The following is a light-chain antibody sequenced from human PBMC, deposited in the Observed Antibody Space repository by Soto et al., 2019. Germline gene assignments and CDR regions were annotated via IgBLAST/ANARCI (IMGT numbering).Light chain of an antibody. CDR2: EVS. CDR3: SSYAGSILGV. J-gene: IGLJ3*02. CDR1: SSDVGGYKY. Sequence: QSALTQPPSAPGSPGQSVTISCTGTSSDVGGYKYVSWYQQHPGKAPKLMIYEVSKRPSGVPDRFSGSKSGNTASLTVSGPQAEDEADYYCSSYAGSILGVFGGGTKLTVL. V-gene: IGLV2-8*01.